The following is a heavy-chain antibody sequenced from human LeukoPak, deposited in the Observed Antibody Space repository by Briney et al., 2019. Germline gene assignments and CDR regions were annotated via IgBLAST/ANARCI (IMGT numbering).Heavy chain of an antibody. Sequence: GGSLRLSCAASGFTFSSYSRNWVRQAPGKGLEWVSSISSSSSYIYYADSVKGRFTISRDNAKNSLYLQMNSLRAEDTAVYYCARDPVRGIAVAGTTDYWGQGTLVTVSS. CDR3: ARDPVRGIAVAGTTDY. J-gene: IGHJ4*02. CDR2: ISSSSSYI. CDR1: GFTFSSYS. D-gene: IGHD6-19*01. V-gene: IGHV3-21*01.